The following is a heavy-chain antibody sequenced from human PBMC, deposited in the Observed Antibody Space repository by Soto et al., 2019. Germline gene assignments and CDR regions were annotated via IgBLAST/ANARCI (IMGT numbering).Heavy chain of an antibody. V-gene: IGHV4-34*01. CDR1: GGSFSGYY. CDR3: ARGQDDYVWGSYDY. D-gene: IGHD3-16*01. J-gene: IGHJ4*02. CDR2: INHSGST. Sequence: ETLSLTCAVYGGSFSGYYWSWIRQPPGKGLEWIGEINHSGSTNYNPSLKSRVTISVDTSKNQFSLKLSSVTAADTAVYYCARGQDDYVWGSYDYWGQGTLVTVSS.